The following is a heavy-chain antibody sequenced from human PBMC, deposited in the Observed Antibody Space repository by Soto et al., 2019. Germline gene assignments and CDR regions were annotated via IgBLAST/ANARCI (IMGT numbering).Heavy chain of an antibody. CDR3: ARGEGGYYASDY. CDR1: GGSISSGDYY. V-gene: IGHV4-30-4*01. Sequence: QVQLQESGPGLVKPSQTLSLTCTVSGGSISSGDYYWSWIRQHPVKGLEWIGYIDYSGSTYYNPSLKSRVTISVDTSKNQFSLKLSSVTAADTAVYYCARGEGGYYASDYWGQGTLVTVSS. CDR2: IDYSGST. D-gene: IGHD1-26*01. J-gene: IGHJ4*02.